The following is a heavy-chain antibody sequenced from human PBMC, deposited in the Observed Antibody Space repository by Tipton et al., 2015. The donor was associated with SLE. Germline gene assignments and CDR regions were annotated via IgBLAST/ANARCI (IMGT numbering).Heavy chain of an antibody. J-gene: IGHJ4*02. V-gene: IGHV3-7*01. CDR2: IKQDGSEK. CDR3: VRDCSGFY. Sequence: SLRLPCATSGFTFGSYWMTWVRQAPGKGLEWVATIKQDGSEKYYVDSVKGRFTISRDNTKNSLFLQMDRLRTQDTAGYFCVRDCSGFYWGQGDLVTVSS. CDR1: GFTFGSYW. D-gene: IGHD6-19*01.